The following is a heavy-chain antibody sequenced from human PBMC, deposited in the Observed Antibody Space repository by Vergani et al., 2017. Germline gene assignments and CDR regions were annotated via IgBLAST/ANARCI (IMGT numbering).Heavy chain of an antibody. CDR3: ARSLYSSGWIGDAFDI. CDR2: ISSSGSTI. V-gene: IGHV3-48*03. D-gene: IGHD6-19*01. Sequence: EVQLVESGGGLVQPGGSLRLSCAASGFTFSSYEMNWVRQAPGKGLEWVSYISSSGSTIYYADSVKGRFTISRDNAKNSLYLQMNSLRAEDTAVYYCARSLYSSGWIGDAFDIWGQGTMVTVSS. CDR1: GFTFSSYE. J-gene: IGHJ3*02.